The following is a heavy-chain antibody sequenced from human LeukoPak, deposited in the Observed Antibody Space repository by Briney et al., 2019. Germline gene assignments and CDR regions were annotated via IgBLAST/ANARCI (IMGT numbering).Heavy chain of an antibody. CDR1: GGSISSSSYY. CDR2: IYYSGST. J-gene: IGHJ4*02. D-gene: IGHD4-17*01. CDR3: ARHDYGDRFLPGYFDY. Sequence: SETLSLTCTVSGGSISSSSYYWGWIRQPPGKGLEWIGSIYYSGSTYYNPSLKSRVTISVDTSKNQFSLKLSSVTAADTAVYYSARHDYGDRFLPGYFDYWGQGTLVTVSS. V-gene: IGHV4-39*01.